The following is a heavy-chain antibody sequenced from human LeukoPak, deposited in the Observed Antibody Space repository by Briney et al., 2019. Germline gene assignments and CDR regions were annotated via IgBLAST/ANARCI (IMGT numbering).Heavy chain of an antibody. J-gene: IGHJ6*02. CDR3: ARDRPVGSGSYIYYGMDV. V-gene: IGHV1-69*13. Sequence: GASVKVSCKASGGTFSSYAISWVRQAPGQGLEWMGGIIPIFGTANYAQKFQGRVTITADESTSTAYMELSSLRSEDTAVYYCARDRPVGSGSYIYYGMDVWGQGTTVTVSS. D-gene: IGHD3-10*01. CDR2: IIPIFGTA. CDR1: GGTFSSYA.